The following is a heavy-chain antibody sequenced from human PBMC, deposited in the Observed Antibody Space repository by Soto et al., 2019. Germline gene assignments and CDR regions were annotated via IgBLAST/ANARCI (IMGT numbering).Heavy chain of an antibody. Sequence: QVQLQESGPGLVKPSQTLSLTCTVSGGSISSGGYYWSWIRQHPGKGLEWIGYIYYSGSTYYNPSIKSRVTISADTSKSQFSLKLSSVTAADTAVYYCARVNSSSWYVDYYGMDVWGQGTTVTVSS. D-gene: IGHD6-13*01. CDR3: ARVNSSSWYVDYYGMDV. CDR1: GGSISSGGYY. V-gene: IGHV4-31*03. J-gene: IGHJ6*02. CDR2: IYYSGST.